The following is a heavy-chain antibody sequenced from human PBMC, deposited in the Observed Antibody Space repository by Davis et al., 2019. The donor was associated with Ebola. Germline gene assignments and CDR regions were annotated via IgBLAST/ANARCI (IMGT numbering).Heavy chain of an antibody. D-gene: IGHD3-10*01. J-gene: IGHJ6*02. CDR1: GFTFSSYA. CDR2: ISYDGSNK. V-gene: IGHV3-30-3*01. CDR3: ASWGFGDYYYYGMDV. Sequence: SLNISCASSGFTFSSYAMHWVRQAPGKGLEWVAVISYDGSNKYYADSVKGRFTISRDNSKNTLYLQMNSLRAEDTAVYYCASWGFGDYYYYGMDVWGQGTTVTVSS.